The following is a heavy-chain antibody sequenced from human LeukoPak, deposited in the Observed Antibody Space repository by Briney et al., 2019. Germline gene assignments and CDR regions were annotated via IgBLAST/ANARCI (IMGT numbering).Heavy chain of an antibody. Sequence: SETLSLTCTVSGGSISSGGYYWSWIRQHPGKGLEWIGYIYYSGSTYYNPSLKSRVTISVDTSKNQFSLKLSSVTAADMAVYYCASYCSSTSCSGAPWYWGQGTLVTVSS. V-gene: IGHV4-31*03. J-gene: IGHJ4*02. CDR2: IYYSGST. CDR1: GGSISSGGYY. CDR3: ASYCSSTSCSGAPWY. D-gene: IGHD2-2*01.